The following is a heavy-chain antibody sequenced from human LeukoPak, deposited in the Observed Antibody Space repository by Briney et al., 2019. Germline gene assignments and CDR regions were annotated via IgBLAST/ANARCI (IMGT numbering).Heavy chain of an antibody. D-gene: IGHD7-27*01. CDR1: GFTFSTCS. CDR2: IDSSSSYI. Sequence: KAGGSLRLSCAASGFTFSTCSMNWVRQAPGKGLEWVASIDSSSSYIYYADSEKGRLTISRDNAKNSLFLQMNSLRAEDTAVYYCAKDGGLWVSAHWGDSWGRGTLVTVSS. J-gene: IGHJ4*02. CDR3: AKDGGLWVSAHWGDS. V-gene: IGHV3-21*04.